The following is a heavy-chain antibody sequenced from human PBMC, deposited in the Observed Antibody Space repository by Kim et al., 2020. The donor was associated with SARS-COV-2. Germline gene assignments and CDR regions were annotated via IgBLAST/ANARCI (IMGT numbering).Heavy chain of an antibody. CDR3: AKDTYDYVWGSIID. Sequence: GGSLRLSCAASGFTFSSYAMSWVRQAPGKGLEWVSAISGSGGSTYYADSVKGRFTISRDNSKNTLYLQMNSLRAEDTAVYYCAKDTYDYVWGSIIDWGQGTLVTVSS. CDR2: ISGSGGST. D-gene: IGHD3-16*01. V-gene: IGHV3-23*01. J-gene: IGHJ4*02. CDR1: GFTFSSYA.